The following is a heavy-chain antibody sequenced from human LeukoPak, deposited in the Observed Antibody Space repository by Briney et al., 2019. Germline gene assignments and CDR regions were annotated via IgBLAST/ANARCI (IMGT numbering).Heavy chain of an antibody. CDR3: AKDDSSGPFDY. V-gene: IGHV3-33*06. J-gene: IGHJ4*02. D-gene: IGHD3-22*01. Sequence: HPGGSLRLSCAASGFTFSSYGMHWVRQAPGKGLEWVAVIWYDGRNKYYADSVKGRFTISRDNSKNTLYLQMNSLRAEDTAVYYCAKDDSSGPFDYWGQGTLVTVSS. CDR1: GFTFSSYG. CDR2: IWYDGRNK.